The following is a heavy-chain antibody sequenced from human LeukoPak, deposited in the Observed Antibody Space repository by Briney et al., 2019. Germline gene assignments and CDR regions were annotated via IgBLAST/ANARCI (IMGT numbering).Heavy chain of an antibody. Sequence: PGGSLRLSCAASGFTFSSYAMSWVRQAPGKGLEWVSAISGSGGSTYYADSVKGRFTISRDNSKNTLYLQMNSLRAEDTAVYYCAKDVMALRFLEWLSPDYWGQGTLVTVSS. CDR2: ISGSGGST. D-gene: IGHD3-3*01. J-gene: IGHJ4*02. V-gene: IGHV3-23*01. CDR1: GFTFSSYA. CDR3: AKDVMALRFLEWLSPDY.